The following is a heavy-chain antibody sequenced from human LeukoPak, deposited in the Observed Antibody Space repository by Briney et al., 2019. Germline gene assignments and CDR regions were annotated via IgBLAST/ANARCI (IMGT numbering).Heavy chain of an antibody. CDR2: IYYSGST. Sequence: PSETLSLTCAVSGGSISSYYWSWIRQPPGKGLEWIGYIYYSGSTNYNPSLKSRVTISVDTSKNQFSLKLSSVTAADTAVYYCARGGPGVEGNWFDPWGQGTLVTVSS. J-gene: IGHJ5*02. D-gene: IGHD1-14*01. CDR1: GGSISSYY. CDR3: ARGGPGVEGNWFDP. V-gene: IGHV4-59*01.